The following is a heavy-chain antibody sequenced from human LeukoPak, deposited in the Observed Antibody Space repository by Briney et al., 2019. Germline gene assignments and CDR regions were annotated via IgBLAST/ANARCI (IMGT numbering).Heavy chain of an antibody. CDR3: ARRDGIAELDY. J-gene: IGHJ4*02. CDR2: IYHSGST. V-gene: IGHV4-38-2*01. CDR1: GYSISSGYN. Sequence: SETLSLTCAVSGYSISSGYNWGWIRQPPGKGLEWIGSIYHSGSTYYSPSLKSRVTISVDTSKNQFSLKLSSVTAADTAVYYCARRDGIAELDYWGQGTLVTVSS. D-gene: IGHD5-24*01.